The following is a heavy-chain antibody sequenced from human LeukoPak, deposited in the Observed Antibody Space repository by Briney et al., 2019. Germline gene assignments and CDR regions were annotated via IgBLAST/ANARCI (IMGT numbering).Heavy chain of an antibody. CDR1: GFIFSDYG. CDR2: IRFDGSNS. Sequence: GGSLRLSCGVSGFIFSDYGMHWVRQAPGKGLEWVASIRFDGSNSYYTDSVKGRFTISRDNSRNTLYLQMNSLRPEDTALYYCAKEWYVGSPPDYWGQGTQVTVSS. CDR3: AKEWYVGSPPDY. V-gene: IGHV3-30*02. D-gene: IGHD3-10*01. J-gene: IGHJ4*02.